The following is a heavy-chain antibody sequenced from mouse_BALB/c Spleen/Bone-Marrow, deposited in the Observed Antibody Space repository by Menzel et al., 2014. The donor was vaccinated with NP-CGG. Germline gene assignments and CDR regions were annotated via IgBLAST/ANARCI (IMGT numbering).Heavy chain of an antibody. V-gene: IGHV1-54*01. D-gene: IGHD4-1*01. CDR2: INPGSGGT. CDR1: GYAFTNYL. J-gene: IGHJ2*01. CDR3: ARRELGEFDY. Sequence: VQGVESGAELVRPGTPVKVSCTASGYAFTNYLIEWVKQRPGQGLEWIGVINPGSGGTNYNEKFKGKATLTADKSSSTAYMQLSSLTADDSAVYFGARRELGEFDYWGQGTTLTVSS.